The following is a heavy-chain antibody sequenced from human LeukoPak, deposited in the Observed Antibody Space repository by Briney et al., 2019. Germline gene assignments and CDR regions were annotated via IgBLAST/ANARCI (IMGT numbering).Heavy chain of an antibody. Sequence: TLSLTCAVSGGSISSGGYSWSWIRQPPGKGLEWIGYIYHSGSTYYNPSLKSRVTISVDRSKNQFSLKLSSVTAADTAVYYCARLANYYDSSGYPLYWYFDFWGRGTLVTVSS. V-gene: IGHV4-30-2*01. CDR2: IYHSGST. D-gene: IGHD3-22*01. J-gene: IGHJ2*01. CDR1: GGSISSGGYS. CDR3: ARLANYYDSSGYPLYWYFDF.